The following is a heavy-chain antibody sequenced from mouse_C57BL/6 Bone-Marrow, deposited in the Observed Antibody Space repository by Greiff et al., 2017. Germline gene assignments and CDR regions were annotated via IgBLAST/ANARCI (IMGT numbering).Heavy chain of an antibody. V-gene: IGHV1-85*01. CDR2: IYPRDGST. Sequence: QVQLQQSGPELVKPGASVKLSCKASGYTFTSYDINWVKQRPGQGLEWIGWIYPRDGSTKYNEKFKGKATLTVDTSSSTAYMELHSLTSEDSAVYFGARGGRRAWFAYWGQGTLVTVSA. J-gene: IGHJ3*01. CDR1: GYTFTSYD. CDR3: ARGGRRAWFAY.